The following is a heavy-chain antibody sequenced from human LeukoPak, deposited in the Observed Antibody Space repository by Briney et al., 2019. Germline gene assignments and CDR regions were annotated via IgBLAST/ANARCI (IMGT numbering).Heavy chain of an antibody. CDR3: AKERVSSGWNPHWFDP. D-gene: IGHD6-19*01. CDR1: GFTFSNYA. CDR2: ISGSGTTT. V-gene: IGHV3-23*01. J-gene: IGHJ5*02. Sequence: LSGGSLRLSCAASGFTFSNYAMSWARQAPGKGLEWVSDISGSGTTTNYADSVKGRFTISRDNSRNTLYLRMNSLRAEDTAVYYCAKERVSSGWNPHWFDPWGQGTLVTVSS.